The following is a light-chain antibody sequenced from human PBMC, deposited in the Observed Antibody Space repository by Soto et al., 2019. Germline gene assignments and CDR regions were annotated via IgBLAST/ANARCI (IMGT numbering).Light chain of an antibody. V-gene: IGKV3D-20*01. CDR3: QQYGSSPYT. Sequence: EIVLTQSPATLSLSPGERATLSCGASQSVSSSYLAWYQQKPGLAPRLLIYDASSRATGIPDRFSGSGSGTDFTLTITRLEPEDFPVYYCQQYGSSPYTFGHGTKLQIK. J-gene: IGKJ2*01. CDR2: DAS. CDR1: QSVSSSY.